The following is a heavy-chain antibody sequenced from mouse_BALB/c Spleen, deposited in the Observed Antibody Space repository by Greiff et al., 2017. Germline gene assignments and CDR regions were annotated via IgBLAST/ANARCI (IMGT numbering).Heavy chain of an antibody. Sequence: EVKLVESGPSLVKPSQTLSLTCSVTGDSITSGYWNWIRKFPGNKLEYMGYISYSGSTYYNPSLKSRISITRDTSKNQYYLQLNSVTTEDTATYYCARYVLGGAWFAYWGQGTLVTVSA. CDR3: ARYVLGGAWFAY. CDR2: ISYSGST. V-gene: IGHV3-8*02. CDR1: GDSITSGY. D-gene: IGHD4-1*01. J-gene: IGHJ3*01.